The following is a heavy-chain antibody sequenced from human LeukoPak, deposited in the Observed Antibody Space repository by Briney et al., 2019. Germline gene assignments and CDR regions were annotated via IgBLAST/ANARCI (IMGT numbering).Heavy chain of an antibody. CDR3: ARVEPPAYYYGMDV. CDR2: FSYSEST. D-gene: IGHD1-1*01. CDR1: GVSLSSYY. V-gene: IGHV4-59*01. Sequence: SETLSLTCTVSGVSLSSYYWSWLRQSPGKGLECIGFFSYSESTDYNPSLKSRVTMSIDMSENQFFLKLTSVTAADTAVYYCARVEPPAYYYGMDVWGQGTTVIVSS. J-gene: IGHJ6*02.